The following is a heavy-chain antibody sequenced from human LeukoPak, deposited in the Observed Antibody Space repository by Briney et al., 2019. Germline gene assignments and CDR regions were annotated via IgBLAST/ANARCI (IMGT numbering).Heavy chain of an antibody. Sequence: GRSLRLSCAASGFTFSSYAMHWVRQAPGKGLEWVAVISYDGSNKYYADSVKGRFTISRDNSKNTLYLQMNGLRAEDTAVYYCARDGGDHYFDYWGQGTLVTVSS. V-gene: IGHV3-30*04. CDR2: ISYDGSNK. CDR3: ARDGGDHYFDY. J-gene: IGHJ4*02. D-gene: IGHD4-17*01. CDR1: GFTFSSYA.